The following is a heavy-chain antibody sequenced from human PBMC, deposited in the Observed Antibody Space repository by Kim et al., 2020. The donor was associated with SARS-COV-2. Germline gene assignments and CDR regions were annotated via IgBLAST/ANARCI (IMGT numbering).Heavy chain of an antibody. V-gene: IGHV4-34*01. D-gene: IGHD3-10*01. CDR1: GGSFSGYY. J-gene: IGHJ4*02. CDR2: INHSGST. CDR3: ARGRVTMVRGGLSFDY. Sequence: SETLSLTCAVYGGSFSGYYWSWIRQPPGKGLEWIGEINHSGSTNYNPSLKSRVTISVDTSKNQFSLKLSSVTAADTAVYYCARGRVTMVRGGLSFDYWGQGTLVTVSS.